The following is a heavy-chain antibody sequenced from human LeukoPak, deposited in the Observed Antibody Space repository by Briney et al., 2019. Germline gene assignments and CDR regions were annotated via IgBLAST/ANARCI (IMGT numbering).Heavy chain of an antibody. D-gene: IGHD6-19*01. CDR3: ARRARYSSGWYDAFDI. CDR2: IINSGSA. J-gene: IGHJ3*02. CDR1: GGSISSYY. Sequence: SETLSLTCSVSGGSISSYYWDWIRQPPGRGREWIGYIINSGSANYNPSLKSRVTMAVDTSKNQFSLNVSSVTAADTAVYYCARRARYSSGWYDAFDIWGQGTMVTVSS. V-gene: IGHV4-4*08.